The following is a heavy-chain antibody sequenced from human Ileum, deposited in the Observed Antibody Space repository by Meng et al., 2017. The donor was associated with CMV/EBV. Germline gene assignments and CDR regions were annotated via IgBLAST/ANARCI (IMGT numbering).Heavy chain of an antibody. J-gene: IGHJ4*02. CDR1: GGSISSNDYY. Sequence: SGGSISSNDYYWGWVRTPPGKGLEWIGNVYYSGSTFHNPSLKSRVTMSVDTSKNQFSLKVSSVTAADTAMYYCARQIRRNIGDYFDFWGQGTLVTVSS. CDR2: VYYSGST. V-gene: IGHV4-39*01. D-gene: IGHD1-14*01. CDR3: ARQIRRNIGDYFDF.